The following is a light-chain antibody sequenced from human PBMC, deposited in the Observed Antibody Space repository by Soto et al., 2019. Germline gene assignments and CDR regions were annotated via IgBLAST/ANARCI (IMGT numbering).Light chain of an antibody. J-gene: IGKJ5*01. CDR3: QQLKSYPFT. Sequence: AIQLTQSPSSLSASVGDRVSITCRASQGISSALAWYQHKPGKPPKILIYDASSLQSGVPSRFSGSESGTACTLTISSLQPEDFATYYRQQLKSYPFTFGQGTRLEIK. V-gene: IGKV1-13*02. CDR2: DAS. CDR1: QGISSA.